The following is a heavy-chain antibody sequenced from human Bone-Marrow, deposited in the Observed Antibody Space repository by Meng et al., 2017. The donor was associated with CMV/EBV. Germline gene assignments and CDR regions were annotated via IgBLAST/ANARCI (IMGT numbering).Heavy chain of an antibody. D-gene: IGHD6-6*01. V-gene: IGHV3-9*01. CDR3: AKGAIEYSSSARNFDY. CDR2: ISWNSGSI. J-gene: IGHJ4*02. CDR1: GFTFDDYA. Sequence: SLKISCAASGFTFDDYAMHWVRQAPGKGLEWVSGISWNSGSIGYADSVKGRFTISGDNAKNSLYLQMNSLRAEDTALYYCAKGAIEYSSSARNFDYWGQGTLVTVSS.